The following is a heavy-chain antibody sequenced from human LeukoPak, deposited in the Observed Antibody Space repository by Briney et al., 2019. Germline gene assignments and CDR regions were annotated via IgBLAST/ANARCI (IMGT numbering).Heavy chain of an antibody. CDR1: GVSTSSNY. D-gene: IGHD4-11*01. J-gene: IGHJ4*02. Sequence: SETLSLTCTVSGVSTSSNYWSWIRQPPGKGLEWKGLEWIGYIHYNGDTNYNPSLKSRVTISLDTSNSQLSLTLISLTAADTAVYFCAGYDHSNYLAYWGQGILVTVSS. V-gene: IGHV4-59*13. CDR3: AGYDHSNYLAY. CDR2: IHYNGDT.